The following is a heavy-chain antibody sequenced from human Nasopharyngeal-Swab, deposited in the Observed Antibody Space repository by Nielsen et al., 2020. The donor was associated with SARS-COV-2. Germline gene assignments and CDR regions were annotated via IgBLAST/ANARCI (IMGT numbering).Heavy chain of an antibody. CDR2: ISWNSGSI. Sequence: GGSLRLSCAASGFTFEDYAMHWVRQAPGKGLEWVSGISWNSGSIGYADSVKGRFTISRDNAKNSLYLQMNSLRAEDTALYYCATSPFSSSWYDASYYYGMDVWGQGTTVTVSS. CDR3: ATSPFSSSWYDASYYYGMDV. V-gene: IGHV3-9*01. J-gene: IGHJ6*02. D-gene: IGHD6-13*01. CDR1: GFTFEDYA.